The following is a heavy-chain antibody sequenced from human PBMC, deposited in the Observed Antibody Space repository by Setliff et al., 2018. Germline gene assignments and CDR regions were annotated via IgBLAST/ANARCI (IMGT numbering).Heavy chain of an antibody. V-gene: IGHV4-39*07. D-gene: IGHD3-22*01. CDR1: GGSISSSNYY. J-gene: IGHJ4*02. CDR2: TFYSGSS. CDR3: AGDRGVHYYESSGHYSAVMETPLDS. Sequence: SETLSLTCTVSGGSISSSNYYWGWIRQPPGKGLEWIGSTFYSGSSFYNPPLKSRVTLSVDTSKNQFSLTLSSVTAADTAVYYCAGDRGVHYYESSGHYSAVMETPLDSWGQGTLVTVSS.